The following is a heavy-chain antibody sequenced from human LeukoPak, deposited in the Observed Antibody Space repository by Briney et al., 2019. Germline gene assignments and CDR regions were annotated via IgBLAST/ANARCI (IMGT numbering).Heavy chain of an antibody. Sequence: ASVKVSCKASGGTFSSYAISWVRQPPGQGLAWMGGIIPIFGTASYAQKFQGRVTITADKSTSTAYMELSTLRSEDTAVYYCASSPASLWFGEAYYYGMDVWGKGTTVTVSS. CDR3: ASSPASLWFGEAYYYGMDV. V-gene: IGHV1-69*06. D-gene: IGHD3-10*01. CDR1: GGTFSSYA. J-gene: IGHJ6*04. CDR2: IIPIFGTA.